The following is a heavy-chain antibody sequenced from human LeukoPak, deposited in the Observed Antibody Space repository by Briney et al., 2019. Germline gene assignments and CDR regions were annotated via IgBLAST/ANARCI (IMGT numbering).Heavy chain of an antibody. Sequence: SQTLSLTCAVSGGSISSGGYSWSWIRQPPGKGLEWIGYIYHSGSTYYNPSLKSRVTISVDRSKNQFSLKLSSVTAADTAVYYCARHNDYGGDGFDYWGQGTLVTVSS. CDR2: IYHSGST. D-gene: IGHD4-23*01. V-gene: IGHV4-30-2*01. J-gene: IGHJ4*02. CDR3: ARHNDYGGDGFDY. CDR1: GGSISSGGYS.